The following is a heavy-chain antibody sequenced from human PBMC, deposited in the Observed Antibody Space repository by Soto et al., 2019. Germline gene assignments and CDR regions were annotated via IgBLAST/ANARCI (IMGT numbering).Heavy chain of an antibody. CDR1: GFTFSSYA. J-gene: IGHJ4*02. CDR2: IRGGVGST. CDR3: AKGSTHRRPYYFDH. D-gene: IGHD6-6*01. Sequence: QPGGSLRLSCAASGFTFSSYAMSWVRQAPGEGLEWVSAIRGGVGSTYYADSVKGRFTISRDNSKNAIYLQMNNLRAEDTAIYYCAKGSTHRRPYYFDHWGQGTPVTVSS. V-gene: IGHV3-23*01.